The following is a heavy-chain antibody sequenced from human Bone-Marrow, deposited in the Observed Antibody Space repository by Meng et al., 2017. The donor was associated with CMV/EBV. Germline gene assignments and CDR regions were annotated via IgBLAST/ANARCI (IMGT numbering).Heavy chain of an antibody. CDR1: GFTFSSYA. CDR3: ARNGQKTGTPSNY. J-gene: IGHJ4*02. D-gene: IGHD1-1*01. V-gene: IGHV3-23*01. Sequence: GESLKISCAASGFTFSSYAMSWVRQAPGKGLEWVSAISGSGGSTYYADSVKGRFTISRDNSKNTLYLQMNSLRAEDTAVYYCARNGQKTGTPSNYWGQGTLVTVSS. CDR2: ISGSGGST.